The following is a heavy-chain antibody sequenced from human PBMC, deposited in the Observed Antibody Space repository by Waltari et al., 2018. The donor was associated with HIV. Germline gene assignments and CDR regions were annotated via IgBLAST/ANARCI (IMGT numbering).Heavy chain of an antibody. V-gene: IGHV3-74*01. D-gene: IGHD3-3*01. CDR1: GFIFSGYW. J-gene: IGHJ6*02. CDR2: ISNDGGRT. Sequence: EVQVQESGGGLVQPGVSLRLSCADSGFIFSGYWRHWVRQAPGQGLVWVSHISNDGGRTSYADSVKGRFTISRDNAENTLYLQMNSLRGEDTAVYYCARDWRQPRGVYYGMDVWGQGTTVIVSS. CDR3: ARDWRQPRGVYYGMDV.